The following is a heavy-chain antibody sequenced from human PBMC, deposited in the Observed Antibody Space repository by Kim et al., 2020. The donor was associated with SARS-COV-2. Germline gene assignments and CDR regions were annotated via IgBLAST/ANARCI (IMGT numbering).Heavy chain of an antibody. CDR3: ATTLRAPGNIDGFEF. CDR1: GYSFTSYW. CDR2: IYPGNSDP. V-gene: IGHV5-51*01. J-gene: IGHJ4*02. Sequence: GESLKISCKASGYSFTSYWIGWVRQMPGKGLEWMGIIYPGNSDPRYSPSFQGQVTISADKSVNTAYLQWSGLKASDTAMYFCATTLRAPGNIDGFEFWGQGTLVTVSS. D-gene: IGHD6-13*01.